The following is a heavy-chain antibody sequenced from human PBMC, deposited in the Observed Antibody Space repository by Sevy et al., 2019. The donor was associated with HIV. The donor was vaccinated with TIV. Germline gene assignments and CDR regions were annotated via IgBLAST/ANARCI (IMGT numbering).Heavy chain of an antibody. J-gene: IGHJ4*02. Sequence: SETLSLTCTVSGDSVSSYFWTWIRQPPGKGLEWIGNIYYTGNTNYNPSLKSRVTISLDKSNKRFSLRLSFVTAADTAVYYCASDSVIFPRIFDSWGQGTLVTVSS. D-gene: IGHD3-22*01. V-gene: IGHV4-59*02. CDR2: IYYTGNT. CDR3: ASDSVIFPRIFDS. CDR1: GDSVSSYF.